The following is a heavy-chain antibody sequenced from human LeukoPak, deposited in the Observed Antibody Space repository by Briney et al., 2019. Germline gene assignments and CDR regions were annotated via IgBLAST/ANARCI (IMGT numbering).Heavy chain of an antibody. D-gene: IGHD3-22*01. CDR2: IHPSGAL. J-gene: IGHJ4*02. CDR1: GASFSSGDQY. V-gene: IGHV4-31*03. Sequence: KASETLSLTCTVPGASFSSGDQYCNWLRQRPGEDLEWIGSIHPSGALYNNPSLESRVTISIDTSKNQFSLNLNSVTAADTAVYFCSRGLDSRKLGYWGQGTLVTVSS. CDR3: SRGLDSRKLGY.